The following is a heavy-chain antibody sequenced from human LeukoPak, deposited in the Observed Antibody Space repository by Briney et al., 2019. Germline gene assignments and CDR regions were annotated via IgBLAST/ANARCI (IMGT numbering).Heavy chain of an antibody. D-gene: IGHD6-19*01. CDR2: INGDGYSI. Sequence: QPGGSLRLSCAASGFTFSGYWMHWVRQAPGKGLVWLSRINGDGYSISYADSVKGRFTISRDNAKKMLYLQMNSLRAEDTAMYYCARGEAVAGNDHWGQGTLVTVSS. CDR3: ARGEAVAGNDH. J-gene: IGHJ4*02. V-gene: IGHV3-74*01. CDR1: GFTFSGYW.